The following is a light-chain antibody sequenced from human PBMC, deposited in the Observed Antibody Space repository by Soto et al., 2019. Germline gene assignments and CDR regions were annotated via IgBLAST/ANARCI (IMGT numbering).Light chain of an antibody. CDR3: SSYTSSSTLPYV. CDR1: SSDVVGYNY. V-gene: IGLV2-14*01. J-gene: IGLJ1*01. CDR2: DVS. Sequence: SVLTQPASVSGSPGQSITISCTGTSSDVVGYNYVSWYQQHPGKAPKLMIYDVSNRPSGVSSRFSGSKSGNTASLTISGLQAEDEADYYCSSYTSSSTLPYVFGTGTKVTVL.